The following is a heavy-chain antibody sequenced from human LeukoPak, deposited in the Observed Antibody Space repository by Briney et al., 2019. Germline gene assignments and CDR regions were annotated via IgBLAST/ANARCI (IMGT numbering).Heavy chain of an antibody. Sequence: ASVNVSCTASGGTFSIDATSCVRRAPGQGLEWMGGIIPIFGTANYAQQSQGRVTITADESTSTAYMELRSLRPEDTAVYYCAREGGLSSSRFDDCSQGTLVTVSS. CDR3: AREGGLSSSRFDD. CDR2: IIPIFGTA. CDR1: GGTFSIDA. D-gene: IGHD6-13*01. V-gene: IGHV1-69*13. J-gene: IGHJ4*02.